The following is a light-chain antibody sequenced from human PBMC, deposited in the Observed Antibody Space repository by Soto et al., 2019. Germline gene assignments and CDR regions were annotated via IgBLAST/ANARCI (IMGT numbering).Light chain of an antibody. CDR2: DAS. V-gene: IGKV3-11*01. J-gene: IGKJ3*01. Sequence: EIVLTQSPATLSLSPGERATLSCRASQSVGRYLAWYQQKPGQAPRLLIYDASNRATGIPARFSGSGSGTDFTLTTSSLEPEDFAVYYCQQRSNWVTFGPGTKVEI. CDR1: QSVGRY. CDR3: QQRSNWVT.